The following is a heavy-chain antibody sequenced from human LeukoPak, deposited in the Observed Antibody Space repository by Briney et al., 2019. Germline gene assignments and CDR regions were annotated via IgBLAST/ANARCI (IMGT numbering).Heavy chain of an antibody. V-gene: IGHV3-33*01. CDR3: ARDRGSNDPIDY. J-gene: IGHJ4*02. Sequence: PGRSLRLSCAASGFTFSKYGIHWVRQAPGKGLEWVAVIWHNGSNKYYADSVKGRFTTSRDNSKNTLYLQMNSLRAEDTAVYYCARDRGSNDPIDYWGQGTLVTVSS. CDR2: IWHNGSNK. CDR1: GFTFSKYG. D-gene: IGHD2-15*01.